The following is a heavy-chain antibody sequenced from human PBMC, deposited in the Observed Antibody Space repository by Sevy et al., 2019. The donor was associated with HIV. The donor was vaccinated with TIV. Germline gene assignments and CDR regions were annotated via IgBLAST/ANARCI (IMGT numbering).Heavy chain of an antibody. D-gene: IGHD5-18*01. V-gene: IGHV3-66*01. Sequence: GGSLRLSCAASGFTVNSNYMTWVRQAPGKGLEGVSVIHSDDPPYHADSVKDRFTISRDNFKNTLYLHMSSLRAEDTALYYCARGKSGYGYALNYWGQGTLVTVSS. CDR1: GFTVNSNY. CDR2: IHSDDPP. J-gene: IGHJ4*02. CDR3: ARGKSGYGYALNY.